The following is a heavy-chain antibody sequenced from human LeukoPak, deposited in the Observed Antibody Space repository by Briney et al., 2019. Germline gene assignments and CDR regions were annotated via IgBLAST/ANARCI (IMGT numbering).Heavy chain of an antibody. CDR1: GYTLTELS. CDR2: FDPEDGET. V-gene: IGHV1-24*01. CDR3: ATGPSDCSSTSCRLRLLKGYMDV. Sequence: ASVKVSCKVSGYTLTELSMHWVRQAPGKGLEWMGGFDPEDGETIYAQKFQGRVTMTEDTSTDTAYMELSSLRSEDTAVYYCATGPSDCSSTSCRLRLLKGYMDVWGKGTTVTVSS. D-gene: IGHD2-2*01. J-gene: IGHJ6*03.